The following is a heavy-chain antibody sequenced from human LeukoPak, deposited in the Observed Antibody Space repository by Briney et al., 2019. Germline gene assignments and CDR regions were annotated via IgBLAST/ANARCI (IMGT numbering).Heavy chain of an antibody. V-gene: IGHV3-30*02. Sequence: PGGSLRLSCAASGFTFSSYGMHWVRQAPGKGLEWVAFIRYDGSNKYYADSVKGRFTISRDNSKNTLYLQMSSLRAEDTAVYYCAKDFEYSSSSPDYWGQGTLVTVSS. D-gene: IGHD6-6*01. CDR2: IRYDGSNK. J-gene: IGHJ4*02. CDR3: AKDFEYSSSSPDY. CDR1: GFTFSSYG.